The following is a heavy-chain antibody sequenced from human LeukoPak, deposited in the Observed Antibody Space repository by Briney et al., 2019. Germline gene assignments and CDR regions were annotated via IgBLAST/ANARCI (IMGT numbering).Heavy chain of an antibody. V-gene: IGHV3-23*01. J-gene: IGHJ4*02. CDR2: ISGGGAST. D-gene: IGHD6-13*01. CDR1: GFTFSSYA. Sequence: GGSLRLSCAASGFTFSSYAMSWVRQAPGKGLEWVSAISGGGASTYYADPVKGRFTISRDNSKNMLYLQMSSLRAEDTAVYYCATEARQVSGIVSARDYWGQGALVTVSS. CDR3: ATEARQVSGIVSARDY.